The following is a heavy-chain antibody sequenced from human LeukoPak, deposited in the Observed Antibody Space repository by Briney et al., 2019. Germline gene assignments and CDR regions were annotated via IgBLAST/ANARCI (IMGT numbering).Heavy chain of an antibody. J-gene: IGHJ4*02. V-gene: IGHV3-30*18. CDR1: GFTFSRYG. CDR2: ISYDGSKK. CDR3: AKQGGELLWGDYFDY. Sequence: NPGGSLRPSCAASGFTFSRYGMHWVRQAPGKGLEWVAVISYDGSKKYYVDSVKGRFTISRDNSKNTLYLQMNSLRAEDTAVYYCAKQGGELLWGDYFDYWGQGTLVTVSS. D-gene: IGHD1-26*01.